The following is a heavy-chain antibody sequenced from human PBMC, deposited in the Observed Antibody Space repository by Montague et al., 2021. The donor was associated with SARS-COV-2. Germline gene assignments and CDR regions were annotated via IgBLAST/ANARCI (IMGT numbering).Heavy chain of an antibody. CDR1: GGSISSSSYY. J-gene: IGHJ5*02. D-gene: IGHD3-22*01. Sequence: SETLSLTCTVSGGSISSSSYYWGWIRQPPGKGLEWIGSIYYSGSTYYNPPLKRRVTISEDTTKNQSSLKLSSVTAADTAVYYCARQEYYYDSSGYGRGDWFDPWGQGTLVTVSS. V-gene: IGHV4-39*01. CDR3: ARQEYYYDSSGYGRGDWFDP. CDR2: IYYSGST.